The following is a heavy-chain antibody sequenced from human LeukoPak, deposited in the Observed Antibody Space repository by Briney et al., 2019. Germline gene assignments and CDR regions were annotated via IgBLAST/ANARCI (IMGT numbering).Heavy chain of an antibody. V-gene: IGHV3-7*05. J-gene: IGHJ6*02. D-gene: IGHD6-6*01. Sequence: GGSLRLSCAASGFTFSSYWMSWVRQAPGKGLEWVANIKQDGSEEVYVDSVKGRFTISRDNAKNSLFLQMNTLRAEGTAVYYCARDPYSSTWSYGMDVWGQGTTVSVSS. CDR2: IKQDGSEE. CDR1: GFTFSSYW. CDR3: ARDPYSSTWSYGMDV.